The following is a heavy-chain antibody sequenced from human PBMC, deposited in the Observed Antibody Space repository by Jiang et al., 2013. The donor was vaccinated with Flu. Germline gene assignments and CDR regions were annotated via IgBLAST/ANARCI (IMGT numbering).Heavy chain of an antibody. D-gene: IGHD1-1*01. CDR1: GGSISSSEW. V-gene: IGHV4-4*02. CDR3: ATRTANSFY. Sequence: GSGLVKPSGTLSLTCAVSGGSISSSEWWSWVRRPPGKGLEWIGEVSQTGNTNYNPSLKSRLTVSVDRSKNQFSLELTSVTAADTAVYYCATRTANSFYWGQGTLVTVSS. CDR2: VSQTGNT. J-gene: IGHJ4*02.